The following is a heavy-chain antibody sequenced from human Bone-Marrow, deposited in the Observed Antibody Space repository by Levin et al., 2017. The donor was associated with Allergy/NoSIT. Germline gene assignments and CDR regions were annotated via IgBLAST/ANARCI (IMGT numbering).Heavy chain of an antibody. CDR1: GFTFSSYS. CDR2: ISSSSSYI. Sequence: GESLKISCAASGFTFSSYSMNWVRQAPGKGLEWVSSISSSSSYIYYADSVKGRFTISRDNAKNSLYLQMNSLRAEDTAVYYCARDGAAIAVAGTSWFDPWGQGTLVTVSS. J-gene: IGHJ5*02. CDR3: ARDGAAIAVAGTSWFDP. V-gene: IGHV3-21*01. D-gene: IGHD6-19*01.